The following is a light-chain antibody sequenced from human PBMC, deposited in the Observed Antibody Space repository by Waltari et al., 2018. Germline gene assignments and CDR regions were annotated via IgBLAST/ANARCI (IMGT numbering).Light chain of an antibody. Sequence: EIVLTQSPATLSLSPGERATLSCRASQYVSPYLAWYQQKPGQAPRPLIYDASNRATGIPARFSGSGSGTDFTLTISSLEPEDFAVYYCQQRFALFTFGPGTKVDIK. CDR1: QYVSPY. CDR2: DAS. CDR3: QQRFALFT. V-gene: IGKV3-11*01. J-gene: IGKJ3*01.